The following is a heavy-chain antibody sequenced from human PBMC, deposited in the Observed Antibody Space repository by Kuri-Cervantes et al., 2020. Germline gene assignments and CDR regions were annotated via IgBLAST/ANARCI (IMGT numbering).Heavy chain of an antibody. Sequence: GESLKISCAASGFTFSSYGMHWVRQAPGKGLEWVAVISYDGSNKYYADSVKGRFTISRDNAKNSLYLQMNSLRAEDTAVYYCARVGSYYFDYWGQGTRVTVSS. CDR1: GFTFSSYG. V-gene: IGHV3-30*03. CDR2: ISYDGSNK. CDR3: ARVGSYYFDY. J-gene: IGHJ4*02. D-gene: IGHD6-25*01.